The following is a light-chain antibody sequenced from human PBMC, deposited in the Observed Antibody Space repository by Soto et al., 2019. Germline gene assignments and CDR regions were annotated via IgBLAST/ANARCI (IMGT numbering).Light chain of an antibody. CDR1: SSNIGAGYD. CDR3: QSYDNSLSVAV. CDR2: GNY. V-gene: IGLV1-40*01. Sequence: QPVLTQPPSVSGAPGQRVTISCTGSSSNIGAGYDVHWYQQLPGTAPKLLIYGNYNRPSGVPDRFSGSKSGTSASLAITGLQAEDETDYYCQSYDNSLSVAVFGGGTKLTVL. J-gene: IGLJ2*01.